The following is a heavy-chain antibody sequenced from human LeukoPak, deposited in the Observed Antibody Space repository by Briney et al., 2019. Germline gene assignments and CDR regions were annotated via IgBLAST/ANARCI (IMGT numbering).Heavy chain of an antibody. V-gene: IGHV4-39*01. CDR1: GGSLSSSSYD. J-gene: IGHJ6*02. Sequence: SETLSLTCTVSGGSLSSSSYDWGWLRQTPGNGLEWIGSIYYSGSTYYNPSLKSRVTISVDTSKNQFSLKLSSVTAADTAVYYCARLAVAYYYYGMDIWGQGTTVTVSS. CDR3: ARLAVAYYYYGMDI. D-gene: IGHD2-15*01. CDR2: IYYSGST.